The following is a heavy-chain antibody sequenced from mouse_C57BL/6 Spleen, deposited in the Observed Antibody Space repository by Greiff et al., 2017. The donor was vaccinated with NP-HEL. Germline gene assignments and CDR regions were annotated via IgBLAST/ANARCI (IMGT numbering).Heavy chain of an antibody. D-gene: IGHD2-3*01. CDR2: IFPGSGST. CDR1: GYTFTDYY. V-gene: IGHV1-75*01. Sequence: QVQLKESGPELVKPGASVKISCKASGYTFTDYYINWVKQRPGQGLEWIGWIFPGSGSTYYNEKFKGKATLTVDKSSSTAYMLLSSLTSEDSAVYFCARSGGYDGYFPGAYWGQGTLVTVSA. CDR3: ARSGGYDGYFPGAY. J-gene: IGHJ3*01.